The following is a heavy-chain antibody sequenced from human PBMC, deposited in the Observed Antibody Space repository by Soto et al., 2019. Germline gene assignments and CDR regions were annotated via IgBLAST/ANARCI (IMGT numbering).Heavy chain of an antibody. J-gene: IGHJ4*01. CDR3: ARGTPTAAGPCLDF. Sequence: GASVKVSCKASGYTFTAYYIHWVRQAPGQGLEWMGWINPNSRDTKNAQKFQGRVTMTRDASTGTAYMELSRLRSDDTAVYYRARGTPTAAGPCLDFWGHGTLVTVS. D-gene: IGHD6-13*01. CDR1: GYTFTAYY. CDR2: INPNSRDT. V-gene: IGHV1-2*02.